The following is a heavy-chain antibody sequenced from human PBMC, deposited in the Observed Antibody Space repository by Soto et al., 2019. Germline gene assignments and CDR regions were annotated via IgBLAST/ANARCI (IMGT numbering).Heavy chain of an antibody. D-gene: IGHD3-3*01. CDR2: IYYSGST. CDR3: ARDHYDFWSGYSDQWFDP. CDR1: GGSISSYY. J-gene: IGHJ5*02. Sequence: SETLSLTCTVSGGSISSYYWSWIRQPPGKGLEWIGYIYYSGSTNYNPSLKSRVTISVDTSKNQFSLKLSSVTAADTAVYYCARDHYDFWSGYSDQWFDPWGQGTLVTVSS. V-gene: IGHV4-59*01.